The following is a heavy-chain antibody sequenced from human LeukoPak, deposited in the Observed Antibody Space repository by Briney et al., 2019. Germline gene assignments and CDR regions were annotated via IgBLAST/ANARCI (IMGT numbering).Heavy chain of an antibody. D-gene: IGHD6-19*01. V-gene: IGHV4-39*01. CDR3: ARYISGTTEDY. CDR2: IHNRGNT. Sequence: SETLSLTCTVSGGSISTSSYYWGWIRQPPGKGLEWIGSIHNRGNTDYNPSLKSRVTISMDTSKSQLSLKLSSVTAADTALYYCARYISGTTEDYWGQGTLVTVSS. J-gene: IGHJ4*02. CDR1: GGSISTSSYY.